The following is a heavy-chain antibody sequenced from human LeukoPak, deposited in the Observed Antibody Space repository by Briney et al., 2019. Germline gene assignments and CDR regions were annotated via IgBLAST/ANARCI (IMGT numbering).Heavy chain of an antibody. CDR2: TYYRSKWYN. Sequence: PSQTLSLTCAISGDSVSSNSAAWNWIRQSPSRGLEWLGRTYYRSKWYNDYSVSVKSRITINPDTSKNQFSLQLNSVTPEDTAVYYCASAIGGYSSSSGSYYYYYMDVWGKGTTVTVSS. D-gene: IGHD6-6*01. V-gene: IGHV6-1*01. CDR3: ASAIGGYSSSSGSYYYYYMDV. CDR1: GDSVSSNSAA. J-gene: IGHJ6*03.